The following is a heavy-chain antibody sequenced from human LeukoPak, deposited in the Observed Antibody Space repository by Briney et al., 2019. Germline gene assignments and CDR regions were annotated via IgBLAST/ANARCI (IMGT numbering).Heavy chain of an antibody. CDR3: VRVGYYYDNRGFSSDAFDI. V-gene: IGHV3-72*01. CDR2: LSKGAKSDST. Sequence: GGSLRLSCAASRFTFSDHYMDWVRPAPGGGVEWVARLSKGAKSDSTQYAPCGRDRFTIPRDDSRNSVYLQMNSLKTEDTAVYYCVRVGYYYDNRGFSSDAFDIWGLGTMVTVS. CDR1: RFTFSDHY. J-gene: IGHJ3*02. D-gene: IGHD3-22*01.